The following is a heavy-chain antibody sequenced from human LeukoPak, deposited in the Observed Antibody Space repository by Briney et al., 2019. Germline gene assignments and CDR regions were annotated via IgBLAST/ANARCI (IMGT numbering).Heavy chain of an antibody. V-gene: IGHV4-59*01. D-gene: IGHD3-22*01. J-gene: IGHJ4*02. CDR2: IYDSGST. CDR1: GGSISSYY. CDR3: ARAVVLYYFDY. Sequence: SETLSLTCTVSGGSISSYYWSWIRQPPGKGLEWIGYIYDSGSTSYNPSLKSRVTISVDTSKNQFSLKLTSVTAADTAVYYCARAVVLYYFDYWGQGTLVTVSS.